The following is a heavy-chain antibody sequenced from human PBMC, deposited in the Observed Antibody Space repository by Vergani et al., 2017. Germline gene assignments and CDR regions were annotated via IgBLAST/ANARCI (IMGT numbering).Heavy chain of an antibody. CDR2: FIPVFDTK. CDR3: ARGTLANGFYYYRDV. D-gene: IGHD5-24*01. J-gene: IGHJ6*03. CDR1: GGTFGSYV. V-gene: IGHV1-69*12. Sequence: QVRLVQSGAEVRKPGSSVKVSCKASGGTFGSYVTHWVRQAPGQGLEWMGGFIPVFDTKNYAQKFKGRVNITADESTRTAYMELSGLRHEDTAVYYCARGTLANGFYYYRDVWGKGTKVTVSS.